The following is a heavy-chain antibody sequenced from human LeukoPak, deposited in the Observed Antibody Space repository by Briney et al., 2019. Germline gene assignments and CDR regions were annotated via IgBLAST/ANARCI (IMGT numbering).Heavy chain of an antibody. Sequence: GRSLRLSCAASGFTFDDYAMHWVRQAPGKGLEWVSGISWNSGSIGYADSVKGRFTISRDNAKNSLYLQMNSLRAEDTALYYCAKAGDLWRGGPTPYYYYYGIDVWGQGTTVTVSS. D-gene: IGHD2-21*01. CDR1: GFTFDDYA. CDR3: AKAGDLWRGGPTPYYYYYGIDV. V-gene: IGHV3-9*01. CDR2: ISWNSGSI. J-gene: IGHJ6*02.